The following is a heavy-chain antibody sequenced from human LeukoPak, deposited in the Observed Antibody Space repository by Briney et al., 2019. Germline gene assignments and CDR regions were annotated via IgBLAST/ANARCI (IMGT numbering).Heavy chain of an antibody. CDR1: GYTLTELS. CDR2: ISAYNGNA. J-gene: IGHJ4*02. D-gene: IGHD3-22*01. Sequence: ASVKVSCKVSGYTLTELSMHWVRQAPGQGLEWMGWISAYNGNANYAQKLQGRVTMTTDTSTSTAYMELRSLRSDDTAVYYCAKGYYYDSSGYYNWGQGTLVTVSS. V-gene: IGHV1-18*01. CDR3: AKGYYYDSSGYYN.